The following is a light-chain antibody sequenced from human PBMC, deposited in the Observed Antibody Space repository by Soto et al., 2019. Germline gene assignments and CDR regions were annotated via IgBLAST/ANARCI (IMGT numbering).Light chain of an antibody. V-gene: IGKV3-11*01. CDR3: LQRSNWPRT. Sequence: EIVLTQTPGTLSLSPGERATLSCRASQSVSSYLAWYQHKPGQAPRLLIYDASKRATGIPARFSGSGSGTDFTLTISSLDPEDFAVYYCLQRSNWPRTFGQGTKVEIK. J-gene: IGKJ1*01. CDR2: DAS. CDR1: QSVSSY.